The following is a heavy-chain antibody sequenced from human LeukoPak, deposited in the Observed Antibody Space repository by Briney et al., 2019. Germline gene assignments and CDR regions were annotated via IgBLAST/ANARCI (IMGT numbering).Heavy chain of an antibody. CDR3: ARVGYSSGWKFDY. CDR1: GFTFSSYE. J-gene: IGHJ4*02. D-gene: IGHD6-19*01. Sequence: GGSLRLSCAASGFTFSSYEMNCVRQAPGKVLECVAYISSSGSTIYYAESVKGRFTISRDNAKNSLSLQMNSLRAEDTAVYYCARVGYSSGWKFDYWGQGTLVTVSS. CDR2: ISSSGSTI. V-gene: IGHV3-48*03.